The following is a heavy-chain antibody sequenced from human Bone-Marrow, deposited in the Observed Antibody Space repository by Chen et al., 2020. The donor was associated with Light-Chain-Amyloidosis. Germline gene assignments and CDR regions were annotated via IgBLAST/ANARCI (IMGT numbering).Heavy chain of an antibody. D-gene: IGHD3-9*01. V-gene: IGHV3-74*01. CDR1: GFTFSSYW. CDR3: ARDTTGRNYDILTGYYAIGYGMDV. CDR2: INSDGSST. J-gene: IGHJ6*02. Sequence: EVQLVESGGGLVQPGGSLRLSCAASGFTFSSYWMHWVRQAPGKGLVWVSRINSDGSSTSYADSVKGRFTISRDNAKNTPYLQMNSLRAEDTAVYYCARDTTGRNYDILTGYYAIGYGMDVWGQGTTVTVSS.